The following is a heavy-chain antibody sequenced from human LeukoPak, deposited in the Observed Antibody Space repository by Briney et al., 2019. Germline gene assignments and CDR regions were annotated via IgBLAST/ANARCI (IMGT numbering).Heavy chain of an antibody. CDR3: ARPKEDDWGSHDY. D-gene: IGHD7-27*01. CDR2: IYSGGST. CDR1: GFTFSSHA. V-gene: IGHV3-66*04. J-gene: IGHJ4*02. Sequence: PGGSLRLSCAASGFTFSSHAMVWVRQAPGKGLEWVSVIYSGGSTYYADSVKGRFTIPRDNAKNSLYLQIDSLRVEDTAVYYCARPKEDDWGSHDYWGQGTLVTVSS.